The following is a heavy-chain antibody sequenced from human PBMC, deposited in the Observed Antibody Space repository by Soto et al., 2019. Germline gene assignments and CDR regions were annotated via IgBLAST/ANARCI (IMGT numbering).Heavy chain of an antibody. J-gene: IGHJ4*02. Sequence: GGSLRLSCAASGFTFNTYWMHWVRQAPGKGLVWVSRINSDGSSTSYADSVKGRFTISRDNAENTLYLLMNSLGADDTAVYYCARGGYSYGSDYWGQGTLVTV. CDR1: GFTFNTYW. D-gene: IGHD5-18*01. CDR3: ARGGYSYGSDY. V-gene: IGHV3-74*01. CDR2: INSDGSST.